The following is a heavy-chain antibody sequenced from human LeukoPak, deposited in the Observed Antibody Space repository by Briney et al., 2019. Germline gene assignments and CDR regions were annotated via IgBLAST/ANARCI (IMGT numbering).Heavy chain of an antibody. CDR3: ARRYDSSAYAVDY. Sequence: GESLKISCKGSGYSFTSYWIGWVRQVPGKGLEWMGIIYPDDSDTRYSPSFQGQVTISADKSISTAYLQWSSLKASDTAMYYCARRYDSSAYAVDYWGQGTLVTVSS. V-gene: IGHV5-51*01. D-gene: IGHD3-22*01. J-gene: IGHJ4*02. CDR2: IYPDDSDT. CDR1: GYSFTSYW.